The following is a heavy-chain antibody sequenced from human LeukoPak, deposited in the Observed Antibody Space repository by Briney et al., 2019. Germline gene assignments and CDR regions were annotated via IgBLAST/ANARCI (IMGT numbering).Heavy chain of an antibody. D-gene: IGHD2-15*01. Sequence: SSQKVSCNSSGYTFTIYGGGWVRHAPGQPPEWVGWSSAYNGNTNYAQKLQGRVTMTADTSTSPAYMELRSLSSADTAVYYCASDRFGYCNGGSCLLFDYWGPGTLVTASS. CDR3: ASDRFGYCNGGSCLLFDY. CDR2: SSAYNGNT. CDR1: GYTFTIYG. J-gene: IGHJ4*02. V-gene: IGHV1-18*04.